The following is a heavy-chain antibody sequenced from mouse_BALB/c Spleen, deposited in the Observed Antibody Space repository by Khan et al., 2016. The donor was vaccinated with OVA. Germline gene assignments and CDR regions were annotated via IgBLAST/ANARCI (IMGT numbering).Heavy chain of an antibody. CDR2: IDPANDNS. Sequence: VQLQQSGAELVKPGASVKLSCTASGFNIKDTHMHWVKQRPEQGLEWIGRIDPANDNSKYDPRFQGKATITADTSSNTAYLHLSSLTSEDTAVYYCAPAGTGYYFDYWGQGTTPTVSS. J-gene: IGHJ2*01. CDR1: GFNIKDTH. D-gene: IGHD4-1*01. V-gene: IGHV14-3*02. CDR3: APAGTGYYFDY.